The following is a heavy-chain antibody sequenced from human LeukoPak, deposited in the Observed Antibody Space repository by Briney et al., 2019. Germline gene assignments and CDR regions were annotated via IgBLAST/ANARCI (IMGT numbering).Heavy chain of an antibody. CDR1: GFTLSNYP. CDR3: ARGLPFDY. J-gene: IGHJ4*02. CDR2: IYSGGST. Sequence: GGSLRLSCAASGFTLSNYPMGWVRQAPGKGLEWVSVIYSGGSTYYADSVKGRFTISRDNAKNSLYLQMNSLRAEDTAVYYCARGLPFDYWGQGTLVTVSS. V-gene: IGHV3-66*01.